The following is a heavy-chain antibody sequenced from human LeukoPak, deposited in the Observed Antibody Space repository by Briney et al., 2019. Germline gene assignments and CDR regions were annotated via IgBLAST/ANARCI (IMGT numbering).Heavy chain of an antibody. J-gene: IGHJ4*02. Sequence: ASVKVSCKASGYTFTSYGISWVRQAPGQGLEWMGWISAYNGNTNYAQKLQGRVTMTTDTSTSTAYMELRSLRSDDTAVYYCARVSSYGYRVSSVDYWGQGTLVTVSS. CDR2: ISAYNGNT. CDR3: ARVSSYGYRVSSVDY. D-gene: IGHD5-18*01. V-gene: IGHV1-18*01. CDR1: GYTFTSYG.